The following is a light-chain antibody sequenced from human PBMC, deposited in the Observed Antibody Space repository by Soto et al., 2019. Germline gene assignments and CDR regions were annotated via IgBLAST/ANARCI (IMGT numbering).Light chain of an antibody. CDR3: QQSYMDRIT. CDR1: QSISTY. CDR2: DAS. V-gene: IGKV1-39*01. J-gene: IGKJ5*01. Sequence: DIQMTQSPSALSASVGNRFTITCRASQSISTYLNWYQKKPGKAPNLLIYDASRLQSGVPSRFSGSGGGTDFTLSISSVQPEDFATYFCQQSYMDRITFGQGTRLEIK.